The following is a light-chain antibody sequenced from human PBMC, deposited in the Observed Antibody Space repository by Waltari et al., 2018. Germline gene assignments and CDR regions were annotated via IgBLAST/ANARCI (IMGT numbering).Light chain of an antibody. Sequence: QSVLTQPPSVSGAPGQRVTISCTGTNSNIGAGHDVNWYRPAPGSAPKLLIYRASNRHAGVLGRFSGSKSGTAASRSVTGLVGEEEGEYFCQSYDSGLSAVVFGGGTKLTVL. CDR1: NSNIGAGHD. CDR2: RAS. CDR3: QSYDSGLSAVV. V-gene: IGLV1-40*01. J-gene: IGLJ3*02.